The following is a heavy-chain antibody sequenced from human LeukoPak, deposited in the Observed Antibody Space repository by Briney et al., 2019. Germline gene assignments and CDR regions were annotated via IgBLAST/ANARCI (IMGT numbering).Heavy chain of an antibody. V-gene: IGHV4-34*01. CDR3: ARGPAVVGYDFWSGYYRGPFDY. Sequence: SETLSLTCAVYGGSFSGYYWSWIRQPPGKGLEWIGEINHSGSTNYNPSLKSRVTISVDTSKNQFSLKLSAVTAAGTAVYYCARGPAVVGYDFWSGYYRGPFDYWGQGTLVTVSS. J-gene: IGHJ4*02. D-gene: IGHD3-3*01. CDR2: INHSGST. CDR1: GGSFSGYY.